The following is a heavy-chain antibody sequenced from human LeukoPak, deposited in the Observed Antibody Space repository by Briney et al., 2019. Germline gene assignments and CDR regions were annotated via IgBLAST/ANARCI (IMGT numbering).Heavy chain of an antibody. CDR2: MNPNSGDT. D-gene: IGHD3-16*01. CDR1: GYTFTGYY. J-gene: IGHJ4*02. V-gene: IGHV1-8*02. Sequence: ASVKVSCKASGYTFTGYYMHWVRQATGQGLEWMGYMNPNSGDTGYAQKFQGRLTMTTNNSIFTAYMELTSLRSEDTAVYYCSRGGGGLSWGQGTLVTVSS. CDR3: SRGGGGLS.